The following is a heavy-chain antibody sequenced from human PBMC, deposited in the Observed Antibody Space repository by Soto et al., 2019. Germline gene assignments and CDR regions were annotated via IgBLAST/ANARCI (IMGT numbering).Heavy chain of an antibody. D-gene: IGHD1-1*01. V-gene: IGHV3-30-3*01. J-gene: IGHJ4*02. CDR2: ISYDGSNK. Sequence: QVQLVESGGGVVQPGRSLRLSCAASGFTFSSYAMHWVRQAPGKGLEWVAVISYDGSNKYYADSVKGRFTISRDNSKNTLYLQMNSLRAEDTAVYYCAREQLAVLRGVLDYWGQGTLVTVSS. CDR1: GFTFSSYA. CDR3: AREQLAVLRGVLDY.